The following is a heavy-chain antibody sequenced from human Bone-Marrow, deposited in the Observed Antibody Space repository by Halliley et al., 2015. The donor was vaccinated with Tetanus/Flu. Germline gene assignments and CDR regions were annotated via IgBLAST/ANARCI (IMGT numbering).Heavy chain of an antibody. J-gene: IGHJ4*03. V-gene: IGHV6-1*01. CDR2: TYYRSRWYY. CDR3: ARDPNSSGWFGLDY. D-gene: IGHD6-19*01. Sequence: GRTYYRSRWYYDYAASVKSRITINPDTSKNQFSLQLNSVTPEDTAVYYCARDPNSSGWFGLDYWGQGTLVTVSS.